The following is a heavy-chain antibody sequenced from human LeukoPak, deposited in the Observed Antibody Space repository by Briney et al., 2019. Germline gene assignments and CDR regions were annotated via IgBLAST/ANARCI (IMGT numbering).Heavy chain of an antibody. CDR2: ISSSSSYI. CDR3: ARASGWYERGPDYYYYYMDV. CDR1: GFTFSSYT. J-gene: IGHJ6*03. Sequence: GGSLRLSCAAPGFTFSSYTMNWVRQAPGKGLEWVSSISSSSSYIHDVDSVKGRFTISRDHAKNSLYLQMNSLRAEDTAVYYCARASGWYERGPDYYYYYMDVWGKGTTVTVSS. V-gene: IGHV3-21*01. D-gene: IGHD6-19*01.